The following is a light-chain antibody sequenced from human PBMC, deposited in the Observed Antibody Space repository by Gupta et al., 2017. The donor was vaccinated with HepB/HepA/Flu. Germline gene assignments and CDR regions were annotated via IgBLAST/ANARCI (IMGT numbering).Light chain of an antibody. Sequence: QSVFTQPPPVSPAPGQKVTISCSGSSSNIGNNYVSWYQQLPGTAPKLLIYDNNKRPSGIPDRFSGSKSGTSATLGITGLQTGDEADYYCGTWDSSLSAYVFGTGTKVTVL. CDR2: DNN. CDR3: GTWDSSLSAYV. V-gene: IGLV1-51*01. J-gene: IGLJ1*01. CDR1: SSNIGNNY.